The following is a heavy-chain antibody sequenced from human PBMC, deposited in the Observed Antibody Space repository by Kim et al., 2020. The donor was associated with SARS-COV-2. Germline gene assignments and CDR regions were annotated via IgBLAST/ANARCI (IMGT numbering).Heavy chain of an antibody. CDR3: AKDGVWFGELSLDY. J-gene: IGHJ4*02. V-gene: IGHV3-23*01. D-gene: IGHD3-10*01. Sequence: ADTGKGRFTTSRDKSKNTLYLQMNSLRAEDTAVYYCAKDGVWFGELSLDYWGQGTLVTVSS.